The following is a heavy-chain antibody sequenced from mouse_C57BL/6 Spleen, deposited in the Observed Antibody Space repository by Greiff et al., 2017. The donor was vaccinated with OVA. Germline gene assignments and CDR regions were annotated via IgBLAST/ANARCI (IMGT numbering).Heavy chain of an antibody. V-gene: IGHV1-80*01. CDR1: GYAFSSYW. CDR3: ARSNYGSRGFDV. Sequence: QVQLQQSGAELVKPGASVKISCKASGYAFSSYWMNWVKQRPGKGLEWIGQIYPGDGDTNYNGKFKGKATLTADKSSSTAYMQLSSLTSEDSAVYFCARSNYGSRGFDVWGTGTTVTVSS. CDR2: IYPGDGDT. J-gene: IGHJ1*03. D-gene: IGHD1-1*01.